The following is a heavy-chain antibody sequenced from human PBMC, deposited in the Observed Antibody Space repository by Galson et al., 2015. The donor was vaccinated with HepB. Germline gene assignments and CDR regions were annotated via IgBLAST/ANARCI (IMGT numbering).Heavy chain of an antibody. CDR3: ARYYGDYRAFDY. Sequence: SLRLSCAASGSSFSSHGMHWVRQAPGKGLEWVALIWFDGSNDSYADSVKGRFTISRDNSNNMLYLQMNNLRVEDTAVYYCARYYGDYRAFDYWGQGTLVSVSS. CDR1: GSSFSSHG. J-gene: IGHJ4*02. D-gene: IGHD4-17*01. CDR2: IWFDGSND. V-gene: IGHV3-33*01.